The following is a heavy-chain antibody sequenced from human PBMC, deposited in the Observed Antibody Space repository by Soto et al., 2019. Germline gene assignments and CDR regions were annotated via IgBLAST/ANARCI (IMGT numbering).Heavy chain of an antibody. CDR3: AKGSAHYYDSSGPRGFDP. J-gene: IGHJ5*02. Sequence: PGGSLILSCAASGFTFSSYAMSWVRQAPGKGLEWVSAISGSGGSTYYADSVKGRFTISRDNSKNTLYLQMNSLRAEDTAVYYCAKGSAHYYDSSGPRGFDPWGQGTLVTVSS. CDR1: GFTFSSYA. D-gene: IGHD3-22*01. CDR2: ISGSGGST. V-gene: IGHV3-23*01.